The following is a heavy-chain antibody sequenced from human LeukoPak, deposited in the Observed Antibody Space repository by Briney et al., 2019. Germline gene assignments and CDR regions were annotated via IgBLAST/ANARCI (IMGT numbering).Heavy chain of an antibody. Sequence: ASVKVSCNVSGYTLTELSMHWVRQAPGKGLEWMGGFDPEDGETIYAQKFQGRVTMTRNTSISTAYMELSSLRSEDTAVYYCAREVPTWGYYYYYMDVWGKGTTVTVSS. CDR2: FDPEDGET. J-gene: IGHJ6*03. D-gene: IGHD7-27*01. CDR3: AREVPTWGYYYYYMDV. V-gene: IGHV1-24*01. CDR1: GYTLTELS.